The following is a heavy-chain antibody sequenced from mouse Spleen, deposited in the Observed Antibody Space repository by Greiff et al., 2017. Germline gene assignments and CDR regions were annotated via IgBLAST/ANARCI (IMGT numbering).Heavy chain of an antibody. V-gene: IGHV5-4*01. CDR3: ARDDLGHFDY. Sequence: EVQVVESGGGLVKPGGSLKLSCAASGFTFSSYAMSWVRQTPEKRLEWVATISDGGSYTYYPDNVKGRFTISRDNAKNNLYLQMSHLKSEDTAMYYCARDDLGHFDYWGQGTTLTVSS. CDR2: ISDGGSYT. CDR1: GFTFSSYA. D-gene: IGHD4-1*01. J-gene: IGHJ2*01.